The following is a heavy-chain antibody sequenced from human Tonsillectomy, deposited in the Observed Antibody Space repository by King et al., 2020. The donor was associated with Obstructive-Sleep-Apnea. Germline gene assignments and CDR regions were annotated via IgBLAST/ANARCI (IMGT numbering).Heavy chain of an antibody. CDR3: TTEGLVWFGIENAFDF. D-gene: IGHD3-10*01. V-gene: IGHV3-15*01. Sequence: EVQLVESGGGLVKPGGSLRLSCAASGFTISNAWMSWARQAPGKGLEWVGRIKSKPDGGTTDYAAPVKGRFTISRDDSKNTVYLQMNSLKTEDTAVYYCTTEGLVWFGIENAFDFWGQGTMVTVSS. J-gene: IGHJ3*01. CDR1: GFTISNAW. CDR2: IKSKPDGGTT.